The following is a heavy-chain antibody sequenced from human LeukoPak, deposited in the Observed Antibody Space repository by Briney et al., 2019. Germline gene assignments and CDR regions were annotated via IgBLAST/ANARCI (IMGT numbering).Heavy chain of an antibody. J-gene: IGHJ4*02. D-gene: IGHD4-23*01. CDR1: GGSINNYY. CDR3: ARAAIGSNSEFDY. V-gene: IGHV4-59*01. CDR2: IYYSGST. Sequence: SETLSLTCTVSGGSINNYYWSWIRQPPGKGLEWIGYIYYSGSTDYNPSLKSRVTISIDASKNQFSLRLRSVTAADTAVYYCARAAIGSNSEFDYWGQRTLVTVSS.